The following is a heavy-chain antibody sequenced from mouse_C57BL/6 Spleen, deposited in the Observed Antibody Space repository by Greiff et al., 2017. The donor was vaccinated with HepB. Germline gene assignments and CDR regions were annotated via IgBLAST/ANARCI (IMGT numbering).Heavy chain of an antibody. CDR2: ISYSGST. J-gene: IGHJ1*03. Sequence: EVKLMESGPGLAKPSQTLSLTCSVTGYSITSDYWNWIRKFPGNKLEYMGYISYSGSTYYNPSLKSRISITRDTSKNQYYLQLNSVTTEDTATYYCARYDLLLRRYFDVWGTGTTVTVSS. D-gene: IGHD1-1*01. CDR3: ARYDLLLRRYFDV. CDR1: GYSITSDY. V-gene: IGHV3-8*01.